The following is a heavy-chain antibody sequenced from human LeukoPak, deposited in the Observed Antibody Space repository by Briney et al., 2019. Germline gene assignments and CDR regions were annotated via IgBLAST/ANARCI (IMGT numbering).Heavy chain of an antibody. CDR1: GGSISSSSYY. D-gene: IGHD3-16*01. CDR3: ARERGTLGDEPWDV. J-gene: IGHJ6*04. V-gene: IGHV4-39*02. CDR2: IYYSGST. Sequence: TSSETLSLTCTVSGGSISSSSYYWGWIRQPPGKGLEWIGSIYYSGSTYYNPSLKSRVTISVDTSKNQFSLKLSSVTAADTAVYYCARERGTLGDEPWDVWGKGTTVTVSS.